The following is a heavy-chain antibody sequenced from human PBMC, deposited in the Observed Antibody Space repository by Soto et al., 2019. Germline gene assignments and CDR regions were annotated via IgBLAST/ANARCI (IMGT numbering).Heavy chain of an antibody. CDR2: ISAYNGNT. D-gene: IGHD2-2*01. Sequence: ASVKVSCKASGYTFTSYGISWVRQAPGQGLEWMGWISAYNGNTNYAQKLQGRVTMTTDTSTSTAYMELRSLRSDDTAVYYCARAPGRLGYCSSTSCYFVFDTKTTNWFYRWGQGNLVTVSS. V-gene: IGHV1-18*01. J-gene: IGHJ5*02. CDR1: GYTFTSYG. CDR3: ARAPGRLGYCSSTSCYFVFDTKTTNWFYR.